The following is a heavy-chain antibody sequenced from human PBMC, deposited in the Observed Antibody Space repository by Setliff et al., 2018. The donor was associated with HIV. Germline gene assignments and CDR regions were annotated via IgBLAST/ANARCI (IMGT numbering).Heavy chain of an antibody. CDR1: TESLTRYD. Sequence: SETLSLTCAVYTESLTRYDWAWIRQPPGKGLEWIGEINHRGVIKYLSSLKSRVTMAVDTSKKQFSLKLKSVTAADTAVYYCFLFYDDRSGFYWDWGQGTPVTVSS. J-gene: IGHJ4*02. D-gene: IGHD3-22*01. V-gene: IGHV4-34*01. CDR3: FLFYDDRSGFYWD. CDR2: INHRGVI.